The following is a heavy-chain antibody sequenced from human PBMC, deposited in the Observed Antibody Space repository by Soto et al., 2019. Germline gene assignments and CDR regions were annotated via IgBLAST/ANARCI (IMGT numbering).Heavy chain of an antibody. J-gene: IGHJ4*02. CDR3: ARGRVWCGVSEPPDDY. Sequence: QVQLVESGGGLVKPGGSLRLSCAASGFTFSDYYMSWIRQAPGKGLEWVSYISSSSSYTNYADSVKGRFTISRDNAKNSLYLQMNSLRAEDTSVYYCARGRVWCGVSEPPDDYWGQGTLVTVSS. CDR1: GFTFSDYY. D-gene: IGHD3-10*01. CDR2: ISSSSSYT. V-gene: IGHV3-11*05.